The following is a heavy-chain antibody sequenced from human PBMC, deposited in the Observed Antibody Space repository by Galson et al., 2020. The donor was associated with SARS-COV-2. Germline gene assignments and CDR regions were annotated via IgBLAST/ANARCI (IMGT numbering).Heavy chain of an antibody. CDR2: IDWDDDE. CDR3: ARIRSGGSCSDPTFDY. CDR1: GFSLSARGMC. J-gene: IGHJ4*02. V-gene: IGHV2-70*01. D-gene: IGHD2-15*01. Sequence: SGPTLVKPTQTLTLTCTFSGFSLSARGMCVSWIRRAPGKALEWLALIDWDDDEYYSTSLKTRLTISRGTSNNQVVLVMTNLDPTDTGTYYCARIRSGGSCSDPTFDYWGKGALVTVSS.